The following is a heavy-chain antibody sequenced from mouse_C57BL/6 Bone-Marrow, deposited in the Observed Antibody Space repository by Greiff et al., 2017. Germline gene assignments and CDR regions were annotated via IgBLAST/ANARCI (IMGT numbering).Heavy chain of an antibody. Sequence: VHVKQSGPELVKPGASVKISCKASGYSFTDYNMNWVKQSHGKSLEWIGVINPNYGTTSYNQKFKGKATLTVDQSSSTAYMQLNSLTSEDSAVYYCARHYGSSFYYAMDDWGQGTSVTGSS. CDR2: INPNYGTT. CDR1: GYSFTDYN. D-gene: IGHD1-1*01. J-gene: IGHJ4*01. V-gene: IGHV1-39*01. CDR3: ARHYGSSFYYAMDD.